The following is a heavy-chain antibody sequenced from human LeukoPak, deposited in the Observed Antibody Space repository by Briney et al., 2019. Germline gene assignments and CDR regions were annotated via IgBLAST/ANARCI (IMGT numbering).Heavy chain of an antibody. Sequence: GGSLRLPCAASGFTFSSYAMSWVRQAPGKGLEWVSAISGSGGSTYYADSVKGRFTISRDNSKNTLYLQMNSLRAEDTAVYYCARDDYGDPNHDYWGQGTLVTVSS. J-gene: IGHJ4*02. CDR3: ARDDYGDPNHDY. V-gene: IGHV3-23*01. D-gene: IGHD4-17*01. CDR2: ISGSGGST. CDR1: GFTFSSYA.